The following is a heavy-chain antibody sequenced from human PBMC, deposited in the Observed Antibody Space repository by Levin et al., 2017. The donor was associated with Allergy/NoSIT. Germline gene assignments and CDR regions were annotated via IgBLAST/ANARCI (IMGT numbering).Heavy chain of an antibody. J-gene: IGHJ4*02. CDR1: DGSFSSGSYY. D-gene: IGHD2-15*01. V-gene: IGHV4-39*01. CDR3: ARGPDRFCSGGSCNYFDY. Sequence: SETLSLTCTVSDGSFSSGSYYWGWVRQPPGKGLDWIGNIYYTETTYYNPSLRSRLTISVDKSKNQVSLRLSSVTAADTAMYYCARGPDRFCSGGSCNYFDYWGQGCLVTVSS. CDR2: IYYTETT.